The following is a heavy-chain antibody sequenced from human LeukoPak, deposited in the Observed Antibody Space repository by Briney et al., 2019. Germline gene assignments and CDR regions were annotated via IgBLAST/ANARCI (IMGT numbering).Heavy chain of an antibody. CDR3: ARHGNYYDTSQSDP. Sequence: SETLSLXCAVSGYSISSGYYWGWIRQPPGKGLEWIGSVYHSGSTYYNPSLKSRVTISVDTSKNQFSLKLSSVTAADTAVYYCARHGNYYDTSQSDPWGQGTLVTVSS. CDR1: GYSISSGYY. J-gene: IGHJ5*02. CDR2: VYHSGST. D-gene: IGHD3-22*01. V-gene: IGHV4-38-2*01.